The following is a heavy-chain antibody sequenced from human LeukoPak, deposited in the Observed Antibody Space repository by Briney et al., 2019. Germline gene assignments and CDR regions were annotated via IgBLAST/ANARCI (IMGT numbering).Heavy chain of an antibody. CDR2: IYYSGST. CDR1: GDSISTSSYY. CDR3: ARHKDYYYSYMDV. J-gene: IGHJ6*03. V-gene: IGHV4-39*01. Sequence: SETLSLTCSVSGDSISTSSYYWGWIRQPPGKGLEWIGTIYYSGSTYHNPSLTSRVTISVDTSKNQFSLKLSSVTAADTAVYYCARHKDYYYSYMDVWGKGTTVTISS.